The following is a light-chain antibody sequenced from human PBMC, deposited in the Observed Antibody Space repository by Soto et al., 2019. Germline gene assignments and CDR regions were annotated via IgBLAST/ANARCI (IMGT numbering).Light chain of an antibody. CDR2: SNN. CDR1: YANIGSNT. V-gene: IGLV1-44*01. J-gene: IGLJ3*02. CDR3: ATWDDTLRGWV. Sequence: QSVLTQPPSASGTPGQGVIISCAGTYANIGSNTVKWYRQVPGSAPKFLIYSNNERPSGVPDRFSGSKSGTSASLAISGLRAEDGADYYCATWDDTLRGWVFGGGTKLTVL.